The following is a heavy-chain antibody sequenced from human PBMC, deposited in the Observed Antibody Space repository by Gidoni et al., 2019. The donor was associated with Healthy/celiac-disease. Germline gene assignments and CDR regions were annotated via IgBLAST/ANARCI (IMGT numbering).Heavy chain of an antibody. J-gene: IGHJ6*02. CDR2: IWYDGSNK. CDR3: ARDNTVGGVIALGNYYGMDV. V-gene: IGHV3-33*01. D-gene: IGHD3-16*02. CDR1: GVTFSSYG. Sequence: QVQLVESGGGVVQPGRSLRLSCAASGVTFSSYGMHGVRKAPGRGLEWVAVIWYDGSNKYYADSVKGRFTISRDNSKNTLYLQMNSLRAEDTAVYYCARDNTVGGVIALGNYYGMDVWGQGTTVTVSS.